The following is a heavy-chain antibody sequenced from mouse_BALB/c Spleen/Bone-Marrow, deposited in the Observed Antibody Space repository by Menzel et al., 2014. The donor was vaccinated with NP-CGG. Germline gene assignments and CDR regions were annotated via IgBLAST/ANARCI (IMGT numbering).Heavy chain of an antibody. CDR3: ARLNYYGNLFV. Sequence: DVQLVESGGGLVQPGGSLKLSCAASGFDFSRYWMSWVRQAPGKGLEWIAEINPESSTMNYTPSLKDKFIISRGNAKNTLYLRMSKVRSEDTALYYCARLNYYGNLFVWGAGTTVTVSS. CDR2: INPESSTM. V-gene: IGHV4-1*02. D-gene: IGHD1-1*01. J-gene: IGHJ1*01. CDR1: GFDFSRYW.